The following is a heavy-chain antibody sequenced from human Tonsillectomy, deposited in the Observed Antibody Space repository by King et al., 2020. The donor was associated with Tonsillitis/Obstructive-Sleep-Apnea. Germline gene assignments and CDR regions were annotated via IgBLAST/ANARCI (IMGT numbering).Heavy chain of an antibody. Sequence: VQLVESGGGVVQPGRSLRLSCAASGFTFSSYAMHWVRQAPGKGLEWVAVISYDGSNKYYADSVKGRFTISRDNSKNTLYLQMNSLRAEDTAVYYCARDSSVLRYFAWSFDYWGQGTLVTVSS. D-gene: IGHD3-9*01. J-gene: IGHJ4*02. CDR1: GFTFSSYA. CDR3: ARDSSVLRYFAWSFDY. CDR2: ISYDGSNK. V-gene: IGHV3-30*04.